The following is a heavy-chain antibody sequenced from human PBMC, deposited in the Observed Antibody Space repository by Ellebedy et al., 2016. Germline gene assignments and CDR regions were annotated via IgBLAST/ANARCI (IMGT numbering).Heavy chain of an antibody. Sequence: SETLSLTCTVSGYSISSGYYWGWIRQPPGKGLEWIGSIYHSGSTYYNPSLKSRVTISVDTSKNQFSLKLSSVTAADTAVYYCARDTTSGDYYDSSGYYFNWGQGTLVTVSS. CDR2: IYHSGST. V-gene: IGHV4-38-2*02. J-gene: IGHJ4*02. CDR1: GYSISSGYY. CDR3: ARDTTSGDYYDSSGYYFN. D-gene: IGHD3-22*01.